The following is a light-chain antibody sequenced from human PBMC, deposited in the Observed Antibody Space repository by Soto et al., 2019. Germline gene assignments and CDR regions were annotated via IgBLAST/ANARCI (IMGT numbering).Light chain of an antibody. J-gene: IGKJ1*01. CDR3: QHYNTYSQT. CDR2: DAS. V-gene: IGKV1-5*01. Sequence: DIPMTQSPSTLSASVGDRVTITCRASQSISIWLAWYQQKPGKAPKLLIYDASSLESGVPSRFSGSGSGTEFTLTISSLQPDDFATYYCQHYNTYSQTFGQGTKVDIK. CDR1: QSISIW.